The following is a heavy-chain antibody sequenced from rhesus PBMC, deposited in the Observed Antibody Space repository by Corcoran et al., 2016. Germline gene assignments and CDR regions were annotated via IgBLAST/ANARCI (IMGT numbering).Heavy chain of an antibody. CDR1: GGSISGGYG. Sequence: QVQLQESGPGLVKPSETLSLTCAVSGGSISGGYGWSWIPQPPGKGLEWIVHIFDSIGSTYYNPSLKSRVTISRYTSKNQFSLKLSSVTAADTAVYYCARLSSYYFDYWGQGVLVTVSS. CDR3: ARLSSYYFDY. V-gene: IGHV4S7*01. J-gene: IGHJ4*01. CDR2: IFDSIGST.